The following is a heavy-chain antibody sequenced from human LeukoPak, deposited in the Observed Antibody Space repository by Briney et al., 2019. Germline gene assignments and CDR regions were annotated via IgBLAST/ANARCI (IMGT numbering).Heavy chain of an antibody. CDR1: GGTFISYA. J-gene: IGHJ4*02. Sequence: SVKVSCKASGGTFISYAISWVRQAPGQGLEWMGGIIPIFGTANYAQKFQGRVTITTDESTSTAYMELSSLRSEDSAVYYCARVTYGSGSYQFHYWGQGTLVTVSS. CDR2: IIPIFGTA. V-gene: IGHV1-69*05. D-gene: IGHD3-10*01. CDR3: ARVTYGSGSYQFHY.